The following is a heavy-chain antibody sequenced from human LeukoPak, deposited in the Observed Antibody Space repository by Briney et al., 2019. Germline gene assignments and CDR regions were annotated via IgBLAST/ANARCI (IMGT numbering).Heavy chain of an antibody. V-gene: IGHV3-21*01. CDR1: GFTFSSYS. Sequence: GGSLRLSCAASGFTFSSYSMNWVRQAPGKGLEWVSSISSSSSYIYYADSAKGRFTISRDNAKNSLYLQMNSLRAEDTAVYYCARDNCPECLDYWGQGTLVTVSS. D-gene: IGHD2-21*01. CDR2: ISSSSSYI. J-gene: IGHJ4*02. CDR3: ARDNCPECLDY.